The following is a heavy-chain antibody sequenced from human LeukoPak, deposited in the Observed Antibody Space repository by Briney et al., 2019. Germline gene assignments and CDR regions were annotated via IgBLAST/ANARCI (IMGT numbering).Heavy chain of an antibody. V-gene: IGHV3-21*01. J-gene: IGHJ4*02. Sequence: GGSLRLSCAASGFTFSSYSMNWVRQAPGKGLEWVSSISSSSSYIYYADSVKGRFTISRDNAKNSLYLQMNSLRAEDTAVYYCARDLYDSSVYYWGMSSYYFDYWGQGTLVTVSS. CDR1: GFTFSSYS. CDR2: ISSSSSYI. D-gene: IGHD3-22*01. CDR3: ARDLYDSSVYYWGMSSYYFDY.